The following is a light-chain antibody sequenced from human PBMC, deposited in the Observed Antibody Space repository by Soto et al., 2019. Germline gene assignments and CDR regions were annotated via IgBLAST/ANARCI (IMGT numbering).Light chain of an antibody. J-gene: IGKJ1*01. CDR3: QQYNNWPPKT. V-gene: IGKV3-15*01. CDR2: GAS. Sequence: EIVMTQSPATLSVSPGERATLSCRASQSVCSNLAWYQQKPGQAHRLLIYGASTRATGIPARFSGSGSGTEFALTISSLQSEDFAVYYCQQYNNWPPKTFGKGTKVQIK. CDR1: QSVCSN.